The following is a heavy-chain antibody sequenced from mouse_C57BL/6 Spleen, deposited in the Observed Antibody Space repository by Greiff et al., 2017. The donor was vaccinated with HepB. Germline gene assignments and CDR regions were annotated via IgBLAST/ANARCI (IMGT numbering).Heavy chain of an antibody. CDR2: IRSKSNNYAT. CDR1: GFSFNTYA. CDR3: VREDGYYTFDY. D-gene: IGHD2-3*01. V-gene: IGHV10-1*01. Sequence: GGGLVQPKGSLKLSCAASGFSFNTYAMNWVRQAPGKGLEWVARIRSKSNNYATYYADSVKDRFTISRDDSESMLYLQMNNLKTEDTAMYYCVREDGYYTFDYWGQGTTLTVSS. J-gene: IGHJ2*01.